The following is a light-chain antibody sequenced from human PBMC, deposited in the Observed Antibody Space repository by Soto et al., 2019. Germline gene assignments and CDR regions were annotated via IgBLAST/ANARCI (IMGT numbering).Light chain of an antibody. CDR1: HEISKF. CDR3: LQYHKLPLR. V-gene: IGKV1-33*01. CDR2: DAS. Sequence: DIQMTQSPPSLPASVGDRVTITCQATHEISKFLNWYQHKPGRAPKLLIYDASILQTGVPSRFSGTRSGTHFTFTISSLQPEDIATYYCLQYHKLPLRFGGGTKVDI. J-gene: IGKJ4*01.